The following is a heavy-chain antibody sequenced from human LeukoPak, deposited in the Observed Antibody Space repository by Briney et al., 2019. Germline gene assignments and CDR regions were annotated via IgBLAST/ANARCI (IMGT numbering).Heavy chain of an antibody. Sequence: QSGGSLRLSCAASGFSVSNNYMNWFRQTPGKGLEWVSVIYSDGGTYYADSVKGRFTISRDNSKNTLYLQMNSLRAEDTAVYYCARDLRVPLLYPSPRGFDYWGQGTLVTVSS. CDR1: GFSVSNNY. CDR3: ARDLRVPLLYPSPRGFDY. CDR2: IYSDGGT. D-gene: IGHD3-3*01. J-gene: IGHJ4*02. V-gene: IGHV3-66*02.